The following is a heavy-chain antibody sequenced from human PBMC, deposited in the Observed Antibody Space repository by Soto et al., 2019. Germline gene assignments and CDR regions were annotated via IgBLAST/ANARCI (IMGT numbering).Heavy chain of an antibody. V-gene: IGHV3-30-3*01. J-gene: IGHJ4*02. Sequence: QPGGSLRLSCAASGFTFSSYAMHWVRQAPGKGLEWVAVISYDGSNKYYADSVKGRFTISRDNSKNTLYLQMNSLRAEDTAVYYCARVSGTYGPFDYWGQGTLVTVS. CDR3: ARVSGTYGPFDY. CDR1: GFTFSSYA. CDR2: ISYDGSNK. D-gene: IGHD3-3*01.